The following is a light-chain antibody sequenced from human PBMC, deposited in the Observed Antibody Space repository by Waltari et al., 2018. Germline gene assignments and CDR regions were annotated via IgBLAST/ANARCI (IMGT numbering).Light chain of an antibody. CDR1: QSVGSS. J-gene: IGKJ2*03. V-gene: IGKV3-11*01. CDR2: SAS. CDR3: FQHSSGLS. Sequence: ILTQSPATLSLSPGERATLSCRASQSVGSSVAWYHQKPGQAPRLLIRSASSRATGIPDRFSGSGSGTEFTLTISSLEPEDVGIYHCFQHSSGLSFGQGTEVEI.